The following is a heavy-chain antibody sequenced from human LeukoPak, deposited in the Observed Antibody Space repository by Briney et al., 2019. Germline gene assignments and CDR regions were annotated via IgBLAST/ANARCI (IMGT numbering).Heavy chain of an antibody. D-gene: IGHD1-26*01. CDR1: GGSISSYY. J-gene: IGHJ6*03. Sequence: PSETLSLTCTVSGGSISSYYWSWIRQPPGKGLEWIGYIYYSGSTNYNPSLKSRVTISVDTSKNQFPLKLSSVTAADTAVYYCARDSSGYSGYDYYYMDVWGKGTTVTISS. CDR2: IYYSGST. V-gene: IGHV4-59*01. CDR3: ARDSSGYSGYDYYYMDV.